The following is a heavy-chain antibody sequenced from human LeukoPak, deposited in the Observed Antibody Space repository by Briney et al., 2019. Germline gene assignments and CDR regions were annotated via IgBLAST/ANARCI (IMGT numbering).Heavy chain of an antibody. D-gene: IGHD2-15*01. J-gene: IGHJ4*02. CDR2: ISAYNGNT. Sequence: ASVKASCKASGYTFTSYGISWVRQAPGQGLEWMGWISAYNGNTNYAQKLQGRVTMTTDTSTNTAYMELRSLRSDDTAVYYCARGVRYCSGGSCYYFDYWGQGTLVTVSS. CDR1: GYTFTSYG. CDR3: ARGVRYCSGGSCYYFDY. V-gene: IGHV1-18*01.